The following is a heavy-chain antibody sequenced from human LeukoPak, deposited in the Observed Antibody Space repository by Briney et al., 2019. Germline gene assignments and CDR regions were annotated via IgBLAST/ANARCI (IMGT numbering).Heavy chain of an antibody. V-gene: IGHV1-18*01. CDR1: GYTFTSYG. J-gene: IGHJ4*02. CDR2: ISAYNGNT. Sequence: GASVKVSCKASGYTFTSYGISWVRQAPGQGLEWMGWISAYNGNTNYAQKLQGRVTMTRNTSISTAYMELSSLRSEDTAVYYCARVYNWNDGPDYWGQGTLVTVSS. CDR3: ARVYNWNDGPDY. D-gene: IGHD1-20*01.